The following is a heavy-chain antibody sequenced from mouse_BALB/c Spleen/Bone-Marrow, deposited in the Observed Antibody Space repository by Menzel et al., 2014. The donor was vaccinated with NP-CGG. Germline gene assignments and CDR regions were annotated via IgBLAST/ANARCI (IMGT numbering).Heavy chain of an antibody. CDR2: IDPANGNT. Sequence: VQLQQSGAELVKPGASVKLSCTASGFNIEDTYVHWVKQRPEQGLEWIGRIDPANGNTKYDPKFQGKATVTSDTSSNTAYLHLNSLTSEDTAVYYCAEGYDSWFAYWGQGTLVPVSA. J-gene: IGHJ3*01. CDR3: AEGYDSWFAY. CDR1: GFNIEDTY. V-gene: IGHV14-3*02. D-gene: IGHD2-2*01.